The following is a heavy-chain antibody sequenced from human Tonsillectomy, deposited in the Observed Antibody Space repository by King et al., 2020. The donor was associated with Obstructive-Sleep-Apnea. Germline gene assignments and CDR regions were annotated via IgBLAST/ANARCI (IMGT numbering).Heavy chain of an antibody. V-gene: IGHV3-15*01. J-gene: IGHJ4*02. CDR2: IKRKTDGGPV. CDR1: GLTFRNAW. Sequence: VQLVESGGGLVKPGGSLRLSCAASGLTFRNAWMSWVRQAPGKGLEWVGRIKRKTDGGPVDYGAPVKGRFFISRDDSRNTLFLQMNALRAEDTAVYYCLTDPGDLADYWGRGTLVTVSS. D-gene: IGHD2-21*02. CDR3: LTDPGDLADY.